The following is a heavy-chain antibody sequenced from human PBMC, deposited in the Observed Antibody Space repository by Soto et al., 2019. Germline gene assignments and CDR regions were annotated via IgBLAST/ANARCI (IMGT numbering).Heavy chain of an antibody. CDR3: ARGYCSGGSCHPLYYYYGMDV. CDR1: GGTFGSYA. V-gene: IGHV1-69*13. J-gene: IGHJ6*02. CDR2: IIPIFGTA. Sequence: GASVKVSCKASGGTFGSYAITWVRRAPGQGLEWLGGIIPIFGTANYAQKFQGRVTITADESTSTAYMELSSLRSEDTAVYYCARGYCSGGSCHPLYYYYGMDVWGQGTTVTVSS. D-gene: IGHD2-15*01.